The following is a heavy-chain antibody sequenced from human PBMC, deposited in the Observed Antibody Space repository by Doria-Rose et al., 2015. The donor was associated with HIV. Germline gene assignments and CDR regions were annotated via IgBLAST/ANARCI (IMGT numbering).Heavy chain of an antibody. CDR3: ARGLLRGGWNDVDYYYGMDV. CDR1: GGSFSGYY. Sequence: QVQLQESGAGLVKPSEALSLTCAVFGGSFSGYYWSWIRQPPWKGLERIGDINHSGSTNYKTSLKSRVTISLDPSQNLFSLKLSSVTAADTAVYYCARGLLRGGWNDVDYYYGMDVWGQGTTVTVSS. J-gene: IGHJ6*02. CDR2: INHSGST. V-gene: IGHV4-34*01. D-gene: IGHD1-1*01.